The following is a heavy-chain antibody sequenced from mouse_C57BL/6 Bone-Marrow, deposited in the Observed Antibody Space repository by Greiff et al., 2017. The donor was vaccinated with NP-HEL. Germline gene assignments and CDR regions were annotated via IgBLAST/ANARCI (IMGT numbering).Heavy chain of an antibody. Sequence: EVQLQESGPGLVKPSQSLSLTCSVTGYSITSGYYWNWIRQFPGNKLEWMGYISYDGSNNYNPSLKNRISITRDTSKNQFFLKLNSVTTEDTATYYCPRTVTTGYFDVWGTGTTVTVSS. CDR3: PRTVTTGYFDV. J-gene: IGHJ1*03. CDR2: ISYDGSN. D-gene: IGHD1-1*01. CDR1: GYSITSGYY. V-gene: IGHV3-6*01.